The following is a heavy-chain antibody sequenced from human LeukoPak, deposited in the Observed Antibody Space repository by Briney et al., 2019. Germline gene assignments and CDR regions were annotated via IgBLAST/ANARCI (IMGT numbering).Heavy chain of an antibody. J-gene: IGHJ6*03. CDR2: ISYDGSNK. CDR1: GFTFSSYA. Sequence: GGSLRLSCAASGFTFSSYAMHWVRQAPGKGLEGVAVISYDGSNKYYAHSVTGRFTISRDDSKNTLYLHMNSLRVDDTAIYYCGRGSRETTMFYYYYMDVWGKGTTVIVSS. V-gene: IGHV3-30*04. CDR3: GRGSRETTMFYYYYMDV. D-gene: IGHD3-10*01.